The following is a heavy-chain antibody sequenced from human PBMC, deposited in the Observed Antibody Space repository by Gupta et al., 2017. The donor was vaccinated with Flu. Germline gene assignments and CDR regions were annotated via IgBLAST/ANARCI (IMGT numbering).Heavy chain of an antibody. V-gene: IGHV3-30-3*01. CDR2: ISYDGGSI. CDR1: GFSFSSYA. D-gene: IGHD4-17*01. CDR3: AGYGDFAS. J-gene: IGHJ4*02. Sequence: QEQLVESGGGVVQPGRSLRLSCAASGFSFSSYAMYWVLQAPGKGLEWVAVISYDGGSIDYADSVKGRFTISRDNSKNTLYLQMNSLRADDTAVYYCAGYGDFASWGQGALVTVSS.